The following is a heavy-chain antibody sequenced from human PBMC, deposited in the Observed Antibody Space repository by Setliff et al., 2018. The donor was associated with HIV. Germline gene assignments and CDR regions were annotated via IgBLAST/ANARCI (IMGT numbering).Heavy chain of an antibody. CDR2: TNAGNGIT. CDR1: GYTFSTYA. CDR3: ARPVGAMGFDP. J-gene: IGHJ5*02. Sequence: GASVKVSCKASGYTFSTYAIHWVRQAPGQRLEWMGWTNAGNGITKYSQKLQGRVTFTRDTFASTAYMELSSLRSEDTAVYYCARPVGAMGFDPWGQGTLVTVSS. D-gene: IGHD1-26*01. V-gene: IGHV1-3*01.